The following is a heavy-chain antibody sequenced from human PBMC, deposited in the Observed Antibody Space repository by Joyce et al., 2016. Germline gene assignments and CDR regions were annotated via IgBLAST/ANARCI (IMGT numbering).Heavy chain of an antibody. CDR3: ARSSYTNGIFDY. CDR2: RSSSSSYI. J-gene: IGHJ4*02. D-gene: IGHD2-8*01. Sequence: EVQLVESGGGLVKPGGSLRLSCAASGFTFSSYSMSWVRQAPVKGLEWVSSRSSSSSYIKYTDSVKGRFTISRDNAKNSLYLQMNSLRVEDTAVYYCARSSYTNGIFDYWGQGTLVTVSS. CDR1: GFTFSSYS. V-gene: IGHV3-21*01.